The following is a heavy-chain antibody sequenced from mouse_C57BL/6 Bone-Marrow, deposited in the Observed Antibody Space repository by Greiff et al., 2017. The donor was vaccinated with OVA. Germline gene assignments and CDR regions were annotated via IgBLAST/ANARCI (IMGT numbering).Heavy chain of an antibody. CDR1: GFNIKDDY. V-gene: IGHV14-4*01. D-gene: IGHD1-1*01. CDR2: IDPENGDT. Sequence: EVQLQQSGAELVRPGASVKLSCTASGFNIKDDYMHWVKQRPEQGLEWIGWIDPENGDTEYASKFQGKATITADTSSNTAYLQLSSLTSEDTAVYYCTTYGTRDYWGQGTTLTVSS. CDR3: TTYGTRDY. J-gene: IGHJ2*01.